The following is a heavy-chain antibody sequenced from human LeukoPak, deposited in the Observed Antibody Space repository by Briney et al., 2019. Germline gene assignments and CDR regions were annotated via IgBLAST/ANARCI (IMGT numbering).Heavy chain of an antibody. Sequence: PGGSLRLSCAASGFTFSSYSMNWVRQAPGRGLEWVSSISSSSSYIYYADSVKGRFTISRDNAKNSLYLQMNSLRAEDTAVYYCARESDKTGPDWGQGTLVTVSS. V-gene: IGHV3-21*01. J-gene: IGHJ4*02. CDR2: ISSSSSYI. CDR3: ARESDKTGPD. CDR1: GFTFSSYS.